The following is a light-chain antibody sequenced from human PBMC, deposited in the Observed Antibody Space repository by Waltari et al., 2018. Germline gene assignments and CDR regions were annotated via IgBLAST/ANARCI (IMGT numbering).Light chain of an antibody. CDR1: QSVSRA. Sequence: EIVLTQSPGSLSSSPGERVTLSCRASQSVSRALAWYQQKPGQAPRLLIYHTSTRAAGIPDRFSGSGSGTDFSLSISRLEPEDFAVYYCQHYVSLPATFGQGTKVEIK. J-gene: IGKJ1*01. V-gene: IGKV3-20*01. CDR2: HTS. CDR3: QHYVSLPAT.